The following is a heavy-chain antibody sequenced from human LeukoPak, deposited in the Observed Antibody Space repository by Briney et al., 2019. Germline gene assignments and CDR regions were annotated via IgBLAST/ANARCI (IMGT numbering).Heavy chain of an antibody. CDR3: ARVADGDYPPYYYYYYMDV. Sequence: GGSLRLSCAASRFTFSSYSMNWVRQAPGKGLEWVSSISSSSSYIYYADSVKGRFTISRDNAKNSLYLQMNSLRAEDTAVYYCARVADGDYPPYYYYYYMDVWGKGTTVTVSS. J-gene: IGHJ6*03. V-gene: IGHV3-21*01. CDR2: ISSSSSYI. CDR1: RFTFSSYS. D-gene: IGHD4-17*01.